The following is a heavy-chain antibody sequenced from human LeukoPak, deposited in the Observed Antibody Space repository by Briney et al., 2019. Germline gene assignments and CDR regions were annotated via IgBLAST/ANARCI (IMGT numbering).Heavy chain of an antibody. CDR1: GYTFTGYY. CDR2: INPNSGGT. V-gene: IGHV1-2*06. D-gene: IGHD1-26*01. J-gene: IGHJ4*02. CDR3: ARDRVLLGRRFDY. Sequence: GASVKVSCEASGYTFTGYYMHWVRQAPGQGLEWMGRINPNSGGTNYAQKFQGRVTMTRDTSIRTAYMELSRLRSDDTAVYYCARDRVLLGRRFDYWGQGTLVTVSS.